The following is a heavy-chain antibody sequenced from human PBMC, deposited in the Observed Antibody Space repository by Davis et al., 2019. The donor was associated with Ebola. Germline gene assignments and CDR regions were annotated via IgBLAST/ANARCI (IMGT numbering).Heavy chain of an antibody. CDR3: ARGPSTGNSFTY. CDR1: GFTFSSYW. CDR2: IKQDGSEK. D-gene: IGHD6-13*01. V-gene: IGHV3-7*01. Sequence: PGGSLRLSCSASGFTFSSYWMSWVRQAPGKGLEWVTNIKQDGSEKYYVDSVKGRFTISRDNAKNSLYLQMNSLRAEDTAVYYCARGPSTGNSFTYWGQGTLVTVSS. J-gene: IGHJ4*02.